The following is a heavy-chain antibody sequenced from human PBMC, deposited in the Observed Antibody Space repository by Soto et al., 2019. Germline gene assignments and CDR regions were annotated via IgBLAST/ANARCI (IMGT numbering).Heavy chain of an antibody. CDR3: ARDNELEEVPVVVPAAMSRRRDAFDI. J-gene: IGHJ3*02. V-gene: IGHV1-18*01. CDR1: GYTFTSYG. Sequence: ASVKVSCKASGYTFTSYGISWVRQAPGQGLEWMGWISAYNGNTNYAQKLQGRVTMTTDTSTSTAYMELRSLRSDDTAVYYCARDNELEEVPVVVPAAMSRRRDAFDIWGQGTMVTVSS. CDR2: ISAYNGNT. D-gene: IGHD2-2*01.